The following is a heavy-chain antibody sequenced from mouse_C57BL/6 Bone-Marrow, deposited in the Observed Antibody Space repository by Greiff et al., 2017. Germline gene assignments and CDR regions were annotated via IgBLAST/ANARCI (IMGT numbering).Heavy chain of an antibody. J-gene: IGHJ1*01. Sequence: VKLMESGAELARPGASVKLSCKASGYTFTSYGISWVKQRTGQGLEWIGEIYPRSGNTYYNEKFKGKATLTADKSSSTAYMELRSLTSEDSAVYFCARGNWWYFDVWGQGTTVNVSS. CDR1: GYTFTSYG. CDR2: IYPRSGNT. V-gene: IGHV1-81*01. D-gene: IGHD4-1*01. CDR3: ARGNWWYFDV.